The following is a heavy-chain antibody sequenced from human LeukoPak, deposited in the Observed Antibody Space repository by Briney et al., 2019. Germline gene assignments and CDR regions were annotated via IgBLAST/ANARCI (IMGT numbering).Heavy chain of an antibody. J-gene: IGHJ4*02. CDR3: ARDCSSTSCFDY. CDR2: IIPIFGTA. Sequence: SVKVSCKASGGTFSSYAISWVRQAPGQGLEWMGGIIPIFGTANYAQKFQGRVTITADESTSTAYMELSSLRSDDTAVYYCARDCSSTSCFDYWGQGTLATVSS. D-gene: IGHD2-2*01. V-gene: IGHV1-69*13. CDR1: GGTFSSYA.